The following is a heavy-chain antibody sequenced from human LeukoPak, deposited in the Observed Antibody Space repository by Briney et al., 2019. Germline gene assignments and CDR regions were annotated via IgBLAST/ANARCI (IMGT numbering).Heavy chain of an antibody. D-gene: IGHD5-12*01. V-gene: IGHV4-4*09. Sequence: ASETLSLTCTVSGGSISSYYWSWIRQPPGKGLEWIGYIYTSGSTNYNPSLKSRVTISVDTSKNQFSLKLSSVTAADTAVYYCANLDSGYGLDYWGQGTLVTVSS. J-gene: IGHJ4*02. CDR3: ANLDSGYGLDY. CDR2: IYTSGST. CDR1: GGSISSYY.